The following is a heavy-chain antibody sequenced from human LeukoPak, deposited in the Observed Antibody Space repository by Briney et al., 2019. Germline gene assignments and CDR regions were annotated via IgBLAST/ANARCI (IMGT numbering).Heavy chain of an antibody. CDR2: ITPDGSDS. D-gene: IGHD3-10*01. CDR1: GFTFSDSW. Sequence: RPVGSLRLSCAASGFTFSDSWMTWVRQAPGKGLEWVASITPDGSDSNYLESVKGRFTISRDNAKNSLCLQMSSLRAADTAVYYCARGRGASWGQGTLVTVSS. J-gene: IGHJ5*02. V-gene: IGHV3-7*01. CDR3: ARGRGAS.